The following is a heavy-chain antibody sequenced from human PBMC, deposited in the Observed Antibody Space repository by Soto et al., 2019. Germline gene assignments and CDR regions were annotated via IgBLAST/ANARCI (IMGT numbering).Heavy chain of an antibody. Sequence: QVQLVQSGAEVKKPGSSVKVSCKASGGTFSSYAISWVRQAPGQGLEWMGGIIPIFGTANYAQKFQGRVTITADESTSTAYMELSSLRSEDTAVDYCARGIGEWLGHSNWFDPWGQGTLVTVSS. CDR1: GGTFSSYA. V-gene: IGHV1-69*12. D-gene: IGHD6-19*01. J-gene: IGHJ5*02. CDR3: ARGIGEWLGHSNWFDP. CDR2: IIPIFGTA.